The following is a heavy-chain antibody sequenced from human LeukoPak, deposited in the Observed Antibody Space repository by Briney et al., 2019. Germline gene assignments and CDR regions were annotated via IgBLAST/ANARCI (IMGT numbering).Heavy chain of an antibody. D-gene: IGHD5-18*01. CDR3: AKCRIQLWSLFDY. V-gene: IGHV3-30*18. CDR2: ISYDGSNK. Sequence: GGSLRLSCAGSGFTFSSYAMSWVRQAPGKGLEWVAVISYDGSNKYYADSVKGRFTISRDNSKNTLYLQMNSLRAEDTAVYYCAKCRIQLWSLFDYWGQGTLVTVSS. CDR1: GFTFSSYA. J-gene: IGHJ4*02.